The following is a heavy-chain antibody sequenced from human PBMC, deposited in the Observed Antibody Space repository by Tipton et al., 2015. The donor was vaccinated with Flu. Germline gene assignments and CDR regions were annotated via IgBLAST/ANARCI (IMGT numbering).Heavy chain of an antibody. CDR1: GYKFNEYY. Sequence: QVQLVQSGAEMRRPGASVKVSCKTSGYKFNEYYIHWVRQAPVQGLEWMGWINPHSGGTHYAGKFQDRVTVTRDTSTTTVYMDLISLTSDYMGVYLSARGTTVLTPGIDYRGQGTLVTVST. CDR2: INPHSGGT. CDR3: ARGTTVLTPGIDY. V-gene: IGHV1-2*02. D-gene: IGHD1-1*01. J-gene: IGHJ4*02.